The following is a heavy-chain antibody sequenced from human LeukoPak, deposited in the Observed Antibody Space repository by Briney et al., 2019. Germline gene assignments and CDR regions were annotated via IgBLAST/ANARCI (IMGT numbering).Heavy chain of an antibody. D-gene: IGHD6-19*01. CDR2: IYHSGDT. CDR3: AKGTSSGWYYFDY. J-gene: IGHJ4*02. V-gene: IGHV4-38-2*02. Sequence: NPSETLSLTCIVSGYSITSGYYWGWIRQPPGKGLEWIGSIYHSGDTYYNPSLKSRVTISVDTSKNQFSLKLDSVTAADTAVYYCAKGTSSGWYYFDYWGQGTLGTVSS. CDR1: GYSITSGYY.